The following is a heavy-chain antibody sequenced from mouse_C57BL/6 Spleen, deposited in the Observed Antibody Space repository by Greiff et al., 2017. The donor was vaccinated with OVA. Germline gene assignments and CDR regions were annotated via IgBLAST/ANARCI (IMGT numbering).Heavy chain of an antibody. Sequence: EVQVVESGGGLVKPGGSLKLSCAASGFTFSDYGMHWVRQAPEKGLEWVAYISSGSSTIYYADTVKGRFTISRDNAKNTLFLQMTSLRSEDTAMYYCARVLGERTWFAYWGQGTLVTVSA. J-gene: IGHJ3*01. D-gene: IGHD4-1*01. V-gene: IGHV5-17*01. CDR3: ARVLGERTWFAY. CDR2: ISSGSSTI. CDR1: GFTFSDYG.